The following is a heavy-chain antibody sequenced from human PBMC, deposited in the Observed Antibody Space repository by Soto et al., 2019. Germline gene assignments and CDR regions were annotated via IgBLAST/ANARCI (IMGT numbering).Heavy chain of an antibody. Sequence: SETLSLTCTVSGGSISSYYWSWIRQPPGEGLEWIGYIYYSGSTNYNPSLKSRVTISVDTSKNQFSLKLSSVTAADTAVYYCAIQRSTVFDYWGQGTLVTVSS. CDR2: IYYSGST. CDR3: AIQRSTVFDY. V-gene: IGHV4-59*01. D-gene: IGHD4-17*01. CDR1: GGSISSYY. J-gene: IGHJ4*02.